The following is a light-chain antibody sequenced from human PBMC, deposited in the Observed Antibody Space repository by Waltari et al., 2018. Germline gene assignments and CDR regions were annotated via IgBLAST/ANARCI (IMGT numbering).Light chain of an antibody. CDR3: TSHGGSSNFYV. V-gene: IGLV1-47*01. CDR2: WND. J-gene: IGLJ1*01. Sequence: ELTQPPSASATPGQSVTISCSGSTSNIGNNYVYWYQQLLGAAPKLLVYWNDQRPPGVPGRFSGSKSDTSTSLTVSGLQAEDEADYYCTSHGGSSNFYVFGTGTKVTVL. CDR1: TSNIGNNY.